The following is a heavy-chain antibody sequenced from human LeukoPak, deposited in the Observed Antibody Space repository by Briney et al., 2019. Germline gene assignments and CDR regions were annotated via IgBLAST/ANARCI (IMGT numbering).Heavy chain of an antibody. CDR1: GGTFSSYA. D-gene: IGHD3-3*01. CDR2: IIPIFGTA. CDR3: ARNSYDFWSGYYLGV. Sequence: SVTVSCTASGGTFSSYAISWVRQAPGQGLEWMGGIIPIFGTANYAQKFQGRVTITADESTSTAYMELSSLRSEDTAVYYCARNSYDFWSGYYLGVWGQETTVTVSS. J-gene: IGHJ6*02. V-gene: IGHV1-69*13.